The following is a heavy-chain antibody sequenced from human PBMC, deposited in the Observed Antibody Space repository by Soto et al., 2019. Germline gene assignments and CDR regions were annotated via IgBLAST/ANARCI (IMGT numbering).Heavy chain of an antibody. CDR1: GYSFTSYW. D-gene: IGHD3-9*01. J-gene: IGHJ4*02. CDR3: ASVKGGEWGNTYYDILTGYYPEYYFDY. CDR2: IYPGDSDT. Sequence: RGESLKISCKGSGYSFTSYWIGWVRQMPGKGLEWMGIIYPGDSDTRYSPSFQGQVTISADKSISTAYLQWSSLKASDTAMYYCASVKGGEWGNTYYDILTGYYPEYYFDYWGQGTLVTVSS. V-gene: IGHV5-51*01.